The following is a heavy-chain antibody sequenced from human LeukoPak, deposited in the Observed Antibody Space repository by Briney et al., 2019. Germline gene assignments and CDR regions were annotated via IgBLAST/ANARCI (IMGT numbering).Heavy chain of an antibody. J-gene: IGHJ4*02. CDR3: ARDSIVGTKGGFDF. CDR1: GGSFSDYY. CDR2: INHSGST. V-gene: IGHV4-34*01. Sequence: SETLSLTCAVYGGSFSDYYWSWIRQPPGKGLEWIGEINHSGSTNYNPSLKSQVTISVDTSKNQFSLRLSSVTAADTAVYYCARDSIVGTKGGFDFWGQGILVTVSA. D-gene: IGHD1-26*01.